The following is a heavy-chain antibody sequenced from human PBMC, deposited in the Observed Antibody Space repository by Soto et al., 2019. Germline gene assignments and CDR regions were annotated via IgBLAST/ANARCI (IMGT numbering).Heavy chain of an antibody. CDR2: IGGSGDGT. CDR1: GCTFSSYT. Sequence: PXGSLILSCEAAGCTFSSYTMNWVRRAPGKGLDWVATIGGSGDGTYYGDSVKGRFTISRDKSKNQFSLNLTSVTAADTAVYYCARQDRVVVEGRWFDTWGQGPLVTVSS. D-gene: IGHD2-15*01. CDR3: ARQDRVVVEGRWFDT. J-gene: IGHJ5*02. V-gene: IGHV3-23*01.